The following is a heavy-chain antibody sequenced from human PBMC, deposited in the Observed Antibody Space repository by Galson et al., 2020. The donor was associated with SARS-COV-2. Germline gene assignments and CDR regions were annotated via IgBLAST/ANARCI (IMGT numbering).Heavy chain of an antibody. V-gene: IGHV1-69*13. Sequence: SVKVSCKASGGTFSSYAISWVRQAPGQGLEWMGGIIPIFGTANYAQKFQGRVTITADESTSTAYLELSSLRSEDTAVYYCARYLWGDYVGYYFDYWGQGTLVTVSS. CDR2: IIPIFGTA. D-gene: IGHD4-17*01. CDR1: GGTFSSYA. CDR3: ARYLWGDYVGYYFDY. J-gene: IGHJ4*02.